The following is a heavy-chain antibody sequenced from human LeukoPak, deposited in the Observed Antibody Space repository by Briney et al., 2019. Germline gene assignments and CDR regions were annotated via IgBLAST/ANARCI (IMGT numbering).Heavy chain of an antibody. D-gene: IGHD1-20*01. Sequence: GSLRLSCAASGFTFTNAWMNWVRQAPGKGLEWVGRIKSKADGETIDYAAPVKGRFTFSRDDSKNTLYLQMNSLKSEDTAVYYCSTLTSRGLSDSWGQGTLVTVSS. CDR2: IKSKADGETI. J-gene: IGHJ4*02. CDR3: STLTSRGLSDS. CDR1: GFTFTNAW. V-gene: IGHV3-15*07.